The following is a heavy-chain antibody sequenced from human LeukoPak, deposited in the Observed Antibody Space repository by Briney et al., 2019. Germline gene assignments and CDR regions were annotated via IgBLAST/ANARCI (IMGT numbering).Heavy chain of an antibody. CDR1: GFTFSSYW. J-gene: IGHJ3*02. Sequence: PGRSLRLSCAASGFTFSSYWMHWVRQAPGKGLVWVSRINSDGSSTSYADSVKGRFTISRDNAKNTLYLQMNSLRAEDTAVYYCSRLSLKVVRGLGAFDIWGQGTMVTVSS. CDR2: INSDGSST. D-gene: IGHD3-10*01. CDR3: SRLSLKVVRGLGAFDI. V-gene: IGHV3-74*01.